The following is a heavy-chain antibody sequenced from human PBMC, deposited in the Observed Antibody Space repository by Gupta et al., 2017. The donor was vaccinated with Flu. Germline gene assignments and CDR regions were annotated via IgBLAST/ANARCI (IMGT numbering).Heavy chain of an antibody. V-gene: IGHV4-39*01. CDR3: ARLCATDTCPRNSFDI. CDR1: GDPVNSARYS. Sequence: QLQFQESGPGLVKPSETLSLICTVSGDPVNSARYSWNWIRQSPGKGLEWIGNIYYTGKTHYNPSLKSRINMTLDTSKNQFSLRLSAVTAADAAVYFCARLCATDTCPRNSFDIWGPGTMVTVSS. CDR2: IYYTGKT. D-gene: IGHD2-15*01. J-gene: IGHJ3*02.